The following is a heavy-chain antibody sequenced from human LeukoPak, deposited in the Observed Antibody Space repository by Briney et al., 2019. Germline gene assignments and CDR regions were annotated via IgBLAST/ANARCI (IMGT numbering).Heavy chain of an antibody. Sequence: ASVKVSCKASEYTFTSYDINWVRQATGQGLEWMGWMNPNSGNTGYAQKFQGRVTMTRNTSISTAYMELSSLRSEDTAVYYCVRVFWSGYYQLDYWGQGTLVTVSS. CDR2: MNPNSGNT. CDR1: EYTFTSYD. D-gene: IGHD3-3*01. V-gene: IGHV1-8*01. CDR3: VRVFWSGYYQLDY. J-gene: IGHJ4*02.